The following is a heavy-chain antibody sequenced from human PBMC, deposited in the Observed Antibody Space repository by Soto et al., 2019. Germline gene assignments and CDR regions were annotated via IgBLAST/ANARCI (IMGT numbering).Heavy chain of an antibody. Sequence: ASVKVSCKASGYTFTSYGISWVRQAPGQGLEWMGWISAYNGNTNYAQKLQGRVTMTTDTSTSTAYMELRSLRSDDTAVYYCARQHCSSTSCYYYYGMDVWGQGPTVTVSS. CDR2: ISAYNGNT. CDR3: ARQHCSSTSCYYYYGMDV. CDR1: GYTFTSYG. J-gene: IGHJ6*02. D-gene: IGHD2-2*01. V-gene: IGHV1-18*04.